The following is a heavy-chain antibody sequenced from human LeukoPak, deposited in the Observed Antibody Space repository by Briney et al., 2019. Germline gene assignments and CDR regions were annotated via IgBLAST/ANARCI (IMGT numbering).Heavy chain of an antibody. CDR2: IYTSGST. CDR3: ARVYYYYMGV. Sequence: PSETLSLTCTVSGGSISSYYWSWIRQPPGKGLEWIGYIYTSGSTNYNPSLKSRVTISVDTSKNQFSLKLSSVTAADTAVYYCARVYYYYMGVWGKGTTVTVSS. CDR1: GGSISSYY. J-gene: IGHJ6*03. V-gene: IGHV4-4*09.